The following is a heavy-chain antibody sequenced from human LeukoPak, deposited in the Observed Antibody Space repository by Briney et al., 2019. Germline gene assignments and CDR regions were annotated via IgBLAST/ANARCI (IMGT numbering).Heavy chain of an antibody. V-gene: IGHV3-21*01. CDR3: AKNDPDSSED. J-gene: IGHJ4*02. CDR1: GFTFSSYS. D-gene: IGHD3-22*01. CDR2: ISSSSTYT. Sequence: GGSLRLSCAASGFTFSSYSMNWVRQAPGKGLEWVSSISSSSTYTFYADSVKGRFTISRDSAKNSLYLQMNSLRAEDTAVYYCAKNDPDSSEDWGQGTLVTVSS.